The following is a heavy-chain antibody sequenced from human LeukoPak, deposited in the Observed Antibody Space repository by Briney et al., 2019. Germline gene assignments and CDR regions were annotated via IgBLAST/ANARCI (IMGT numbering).Heavy chain of an antibody. V-gene: IGHV4-34*01. CDR2: INHSGST. J-gene: IGHJ4*02. CDR3: ARGLDWGPYYFDY. Sequence: SETLSLTCAVYAGSFSGYYWSWIRQPPGKGLEWIGEINHSGSTNYNPSLKSRVTISVDTSKNQFSLKLSSVTAADTAVYYCARGLDWGPYYFDYWGQGTLVTVSS. CDR1: AGSFSGYY. D-gene: IGHD7-27*01.